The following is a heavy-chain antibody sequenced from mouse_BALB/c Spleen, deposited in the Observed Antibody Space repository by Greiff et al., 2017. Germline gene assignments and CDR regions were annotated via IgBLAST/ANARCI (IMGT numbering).Heavy chain of an antibody. CDR2: IRNKANGYTT. Sequence: EVMLVESGGGLVQPGGSLRLSCATSGFTFTDYYMSWVRQPPGKALEWLGFIRNKANGYTTEYSASVKGRFTISRDNSQSILYLQMNTLRAEDSATYYCSRDKNLYDGYYFDYWGQGTTLTVSS. D-gene: IGHD2-3*01. CDR3: SRDKNLYDGYYFDY. J-gene: IGHJ2*01. V-gene: IGHV7-3*02. CDR1: GFTFTDYY.